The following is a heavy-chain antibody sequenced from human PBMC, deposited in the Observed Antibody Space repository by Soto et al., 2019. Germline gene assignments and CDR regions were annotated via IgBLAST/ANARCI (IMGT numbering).Heavy chain of an antibody. Sequence: QLQLQESGPGLVKPSETLSLTCTVSGGSISSSSYYWGWIRQPPGTGLEWIGSIYYSGSTYYNPSLQSRVAIALGACKKQFSLKLSFVTAACSAVYYRARHDPSKMIVKGWGQGTLVTVSS. CDR2: IYYSGST. D-gene: IGHD3-22*01. CDR1: GGSISSSSYY. J-gene: IGHJ4*02. V-gene: IGHV4-39*01. CDR3: ARHDPSKMIVKG.